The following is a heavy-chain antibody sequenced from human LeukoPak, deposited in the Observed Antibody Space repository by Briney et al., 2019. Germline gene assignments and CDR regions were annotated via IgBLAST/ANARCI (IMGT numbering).Heavy chain of an antibody. CDR1: GGSISSYY. V-gene: IGHV4-59*01. Sequence: SETLSLTCTVSGGSISSYYWSWIRQPPGKGLEWIGYIYYSGSTNYNPSLKSRVTISVDTSKNQFSLKLSSVTAADTAVYYCAGGGRGVYDFWSGPHSDYFDYGGQGTLVTVS. CDR2: IYYSGST. CDR3: AGGGRGVYDFWSGPHSDYFDY. D-gene: IGHD3-3*01. J-gene: IGHJ4*02.